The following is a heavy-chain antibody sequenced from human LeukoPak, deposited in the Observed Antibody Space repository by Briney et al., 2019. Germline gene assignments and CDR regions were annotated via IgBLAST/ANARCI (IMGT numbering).Heavy chain of an antibody. CDR3: ARVRSIGYDFWSAEKGHYYYYMDV. CDR1: GGSISSYY. J-gene: IGHJ6*03. D-gene: IGHD3-3*01. V-gene: IGHV4-4*07. CDR2: IYTSGST. Sequence: KPSETLSLTCTVSGGSISSYYWSWIRQPAGKGLEWIGRIYTSGSTNYNPSLKSRVTMSVDTSKNQFSLKLSSVTAADTAVYYCARVRSIGYDFWSAEKGHYYYYMDVWGKGTTVTVSS.